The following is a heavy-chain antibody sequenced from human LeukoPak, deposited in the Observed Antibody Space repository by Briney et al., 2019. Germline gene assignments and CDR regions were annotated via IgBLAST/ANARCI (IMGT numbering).Heavy chain of an antibody. CDR3: AKTPTRVGWYFDL. J-gene: IGHJ2*01. CDR2: ISGSSGST. V-gene: IGHV3-23*01. CDR1: GFTFSNYA. D-gene: IGHD1-26*01. Sequence: PGGSLRLSCAASGFTFSNYAMSWVRQAPGKGLDWISAISGSSGSTYYADSVRGRFTISRDNSKNTLYLQVSSLRVEDTAVYYCAKTPTRVGWYFDLWGRGTLVTVSS.